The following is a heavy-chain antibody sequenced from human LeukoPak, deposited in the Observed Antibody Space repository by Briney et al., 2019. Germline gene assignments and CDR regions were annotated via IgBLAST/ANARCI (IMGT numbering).Heavy chain of an antibody. J-gene: IGHJ4*02. CDR1: GYTSTNYY. Sequence: ASVKVSCKASGYTSTNYYTHWVRRAPGQGLEWMGVINPSSGHTRYAQELQGRVTMTGDTSTGTVYMELSSLRSDDTAVYYCATREGYWGQGTLVTVSS. CDR3: ATREGY. CDR2: INPSSGHT. V-gene: IGHV1-46*01.